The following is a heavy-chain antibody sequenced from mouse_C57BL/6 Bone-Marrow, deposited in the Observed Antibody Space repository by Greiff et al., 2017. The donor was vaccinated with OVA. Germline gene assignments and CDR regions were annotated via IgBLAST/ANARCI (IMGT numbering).Heavy chain of an antibody. CDR1: GYTFTSYW. J-gene: IGHJ2*01. Sequence: QVQLKQPGAELVRPGSSVKLSCKASGYTFTSYWMDWVKQRPGQGLEWIGNIYPSDSETHYNQKFKDKATLTVDKSSSTAYMQLSSLTSEDSAVYYCAREGDSNYVFDYWGQGTTLTVSS. CDR2: IYPSDSET. CDR3: AREGDSNYVFDY. D-gene: IGHD2-5*01. V-gene: IGHV1-61*01.